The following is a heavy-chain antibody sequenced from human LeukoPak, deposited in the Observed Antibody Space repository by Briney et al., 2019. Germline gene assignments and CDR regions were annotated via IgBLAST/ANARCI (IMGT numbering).Heavy chain of an antibody. D-gene: IGHD6-13*01. CDR3: VTRSPYSSSWSFHFDY. V-gene: IGHV1-24*01. Sequence: GASVKVSCKVSGYTLTELSMHWVRQAPGKGLEWMGGFDPEDGETIYAQKFQGRVTMTEDTSTDTAYMELSSLRSEDTAVYYCVTRSPYSSSWSFHFDYWGQGTLVTVSS. CDR2: FDPEDGET. CDR1: GYTLTELS. J-gene: IGHJ4*02.